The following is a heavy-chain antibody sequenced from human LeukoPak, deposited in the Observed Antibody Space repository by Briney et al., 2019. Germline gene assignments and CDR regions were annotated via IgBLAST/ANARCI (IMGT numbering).Heavy chain of an antibody. CDR2: ISGSGGST. Sequence: PGGSLRLSCAASGFTFSSYAMSWVRQAPGKGLEWVSAISGSGGSTYYAGSVKGRFTISRDNSKNTLYLQMNSLRAEDTAVYYCAKGPRDGYSRDAFDIWGQGTMVTVSS. CDR1: GFTFSSYA. J-gene: IGHJ3*02. D-gene: IGHD5-24*01. V-gene: IGHV3-23*01. CDR3: AKGPRDGYSRDAFDI.